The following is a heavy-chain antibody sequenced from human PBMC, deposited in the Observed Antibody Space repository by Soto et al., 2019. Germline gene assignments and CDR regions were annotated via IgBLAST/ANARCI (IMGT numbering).Heavy chain of an antibody. J-gene: IGHJ6*02. CDR2: IYYSGST. D-gene: IGHD5-18*01. V-gene: IGHV4-59*05. CDR3: ACNYRGYSYGLLYYYYYGMDV. Sequence: VQLLESGGGLVQPGGSLRLSCAASGFTFSTYAMSWVRQGPGKGLEWIGSIYYSGSTYYNPSLKSRVTISVDTSKNQSSLKLSSVTAADTAVYYCACNYRGYSYGLLYYYYYGMDVWGQGTTVTVSS. CDR1: GFTFSTYA.